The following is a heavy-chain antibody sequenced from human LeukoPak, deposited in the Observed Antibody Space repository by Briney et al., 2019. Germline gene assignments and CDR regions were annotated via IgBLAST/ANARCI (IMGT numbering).Heavy chain of an antibody. CDR1: GGSISSSGSC. Sequence: SETLSLTCSVSGGSISSSGSCWAWIRQPPGKGLEWIASLYYGGSTYYNPSLKSRVTISVDTSKNQFSLKLSSVTAADTAVYYCAGSGGLANTGAVFDYWGQGTLVTVSS. CDR3: AGSGGLANTGAVFDY. CDR2: LYYGGST. V-gene: IGHV4-39*07. J-gene: IGHJ4*02. D-gene: IGHD3-10*01.